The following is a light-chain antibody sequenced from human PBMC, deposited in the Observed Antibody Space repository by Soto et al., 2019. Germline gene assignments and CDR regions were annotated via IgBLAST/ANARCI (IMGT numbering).Light chain of an antibody. V-gene: IGKV3-15*01. J-gene: IGKJ1*01. Sequence: EIVMTQSPATLSVSPGERATLSCRASQSVSSNLAWYQQKPGQAPRLLIYGASTRATGIPARFSGSGSGTDFTLTIRSLEPEDFAVYYCQQRSNWPPWTFGQGATVDIK. CDR2: GAS. CDR1: QSVSSN. CDR3: QQRSNWPPWT.